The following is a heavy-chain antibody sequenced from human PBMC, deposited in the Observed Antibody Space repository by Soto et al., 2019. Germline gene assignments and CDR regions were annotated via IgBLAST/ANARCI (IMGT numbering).Heavy chain of an antibody. CDR3: ARSLVVVTALDY. Sequence: KELVASVKVSCKASGYTFTSYAMHWVRQAPGQRLEWMGWINAGNGNTKYSQKFQGRVTITRDTSASTAYMELSSLRSEDTAVYYCARSLVVVTALDYWGQGTLVTVSS. CDR2: INAGNGNT. V-gene: IGHV1-3*01. D-gene: IGHD2-21*02. CDR1: GYTFTSYA. J-gene: IGHJ4*02.